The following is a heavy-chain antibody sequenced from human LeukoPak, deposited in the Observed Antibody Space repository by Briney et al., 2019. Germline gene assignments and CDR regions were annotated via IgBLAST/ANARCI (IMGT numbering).Heavy chain of an antibody. CDR2: ISSSGNTA. Sequence: GGSLRLSCAASGFTFKSFEMNWVRQAPGKGLEWLSYISSSGNTAYYADSVKGRFTISRDNAKNSVYLQMNSLRAEDTGVYFCARGLAVSSNYWGQGTLVTVSS. V-gene: IGHV3-48*03. CDR1: GFTFKSFE. D-gene: IGHD6-19*01. CDR3: ARGLAVSSNY. J-gene: IGHJ4*02.